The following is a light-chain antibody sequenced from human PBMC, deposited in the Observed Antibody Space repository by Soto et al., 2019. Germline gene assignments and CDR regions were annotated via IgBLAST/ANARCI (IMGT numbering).Light chain of an antibody. CDR2: GAS. CDR3: QQYNNWPPWG. J-gene: IGKJ1*01. V-gene: IGKV3-15*01. CDR1: QSVSIN. Sequence: EIVMTQSPATLSVSPGERATLSCRASQSVSINLAWYQQKPGQAPRLLIYGASTRATGIPARFSGSGSGTEFTLTISSLQSEDFAVYYCQQYNNWPPWGFDQGTKVEIK.